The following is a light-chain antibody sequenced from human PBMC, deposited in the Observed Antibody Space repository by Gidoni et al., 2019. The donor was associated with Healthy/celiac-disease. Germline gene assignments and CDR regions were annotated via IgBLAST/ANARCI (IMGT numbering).Light chain of an antibody. V-gene: IGLV3-1*01. CDR2: QDS. CDR1: KLGDKY. Sequence: SYELTQPPSVSVSPGQTASITSSGDKLGDKYACWYQQKPGQSPVLVIYQDSKRPSGIPERFSGSNSGNTATLTISGTQAMDEADYYCQAWDSSTAGVVFGGGTKLTVL. CDR3: QAWDSSTAGVV. J-gene: IGLJ2*01.